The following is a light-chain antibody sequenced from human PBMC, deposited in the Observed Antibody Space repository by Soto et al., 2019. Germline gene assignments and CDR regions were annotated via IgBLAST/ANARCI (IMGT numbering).Light chain of an antibody. V-gene: IGKV1-5*01. CDR1: QSISSW. CDR3: QQYNSYSQT. CDR2: DAP. Sequence: DIQMTQSPSTLSASVGDRVTITCRASQSISSWLAWYQQKPGKAPKLLIYDAPSLESGVPSRFSGSGSGTEFTLTISSLQPDDFATYYCQQYNSYSQTFGQGTKVEIK. J-gene: IGKJ1*01.